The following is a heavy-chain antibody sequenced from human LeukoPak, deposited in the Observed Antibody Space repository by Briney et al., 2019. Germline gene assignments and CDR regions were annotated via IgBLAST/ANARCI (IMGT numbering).Heavy chain of an antibody. V-gene: IGHV3-21*01. J-gene: IGHJ3*02. CDR2: ISSSSSYI. Sequence: GFTXXSYSINWVRQAPGKGLEWVSSISSSSSYIYYADSVKGRFTISRDNAKNSLYLQMNSLRAEDTAVYYCXRXWTXVASTRFYAFDIWGQGTMVTVSS. D-gene: IGHD6-19*01. CDR1: GFTXXSYS. CDR3: XRXWTXVASTRFYAFDI.